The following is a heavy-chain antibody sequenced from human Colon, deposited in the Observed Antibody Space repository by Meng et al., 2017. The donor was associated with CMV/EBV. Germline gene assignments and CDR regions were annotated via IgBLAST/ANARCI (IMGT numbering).Heavy chain of an antibody. D-gene: IGHD3-9*01. J-gene: IGHJ5*02. V-gene: IGHV3-21*01. Sequence: GGSLRLSCAASGFTFSSYSMNWVRQAPGKGLEWVSSISSSSYIYYADSVKGRFTISRDNAKNSLYLQMNSLRAEDTAVYYCARLPPPRILVSDWFDPWGQGTLVTVSS. CDR3: ARLPPPRILVSDWFDP. CDR1: GFTFSSYS. CDR2: ISSSSYI.